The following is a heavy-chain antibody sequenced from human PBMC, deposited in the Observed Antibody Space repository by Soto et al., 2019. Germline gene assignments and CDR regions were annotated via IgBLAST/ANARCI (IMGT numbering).Heavy chain of an antibody. CDR2: MNHNRGNT. J-gene: IGHJ6*02. Sequence: ASVKVSCKASGYTFTSYEINWVRQATGQGLEWVGWMNHNRGNTGYAQKFQGRVTKNRNTSTSTAYMELSSLRFEDTAVYYCAICLYDYDSSGYDVFYAGMDVWGQGTTVTVSS. CDR1: GYTFTSYE. CDR3: AICLYDYDSSGYDVFYAGMDV. V-gene: IGHV1-8*01. D-gene: IGHD3-22*01.